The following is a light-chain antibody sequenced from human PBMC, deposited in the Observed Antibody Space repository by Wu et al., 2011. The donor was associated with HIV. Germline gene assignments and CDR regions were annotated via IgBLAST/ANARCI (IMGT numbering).Light chain of an antibody. CDR3: QQYGSSPQVT. J-gene: IGKJ4*01. Sequence: EIVLTQSPGTLSLSPGERATLSCRASQSVSSSYLAWYQQKPGQAPRLLIYGASSRATGIPDRFSGSGSGTDFTLTISRLEPEGFAVYFCQQYGSSPQVTFGRRAKVEIK. V-gene: IGKV3-20*01. CDR1: QSVSSSY. CDR2: GAS.